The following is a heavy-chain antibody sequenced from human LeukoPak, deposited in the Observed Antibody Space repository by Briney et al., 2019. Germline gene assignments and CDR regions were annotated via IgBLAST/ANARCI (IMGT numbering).Heavy chain of an antibody. D-gene: IGHD6-13*01. CDR2: ISSSSSYI. CDR3: ARDIAAGY. V-gene: IGHV3-21*01. J-gene: IGHJ4*02. CDR1: GFPFSSYW. Sequence: PGGSLRLSCVASGFPFSSYWMTWVRQAPGKGLEWVSSISSSSSYIYYADSVKGRFTISRDNAKNSLYLQMNSLRAEDTAVYYCARDIAAGYWGQGTLVTVSS.